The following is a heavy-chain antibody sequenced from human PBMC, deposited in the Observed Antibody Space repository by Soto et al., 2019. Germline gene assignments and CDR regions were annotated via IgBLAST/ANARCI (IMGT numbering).Heavy chain of an antibody. Sequence: EVQLVESGGGLVQPGGSLRLSCAASGFTFSDYSMNWVRQAPGKGLEWVSYIRSTDGTTFYADSVKGRFTISRDNAKNSLYVQMNSLRDEDTAVYYCARVLGSTSPSYFDHWGQGTLVTVSS. J-gene: IGHJ4*02. CDR3: ARVLGSTSPSYFDH. CDR1: GFTFSDYS. V-gene: IGHV3-48*02. D-gene: IGHD5-12*01. CDR2: IRSTDGTT.